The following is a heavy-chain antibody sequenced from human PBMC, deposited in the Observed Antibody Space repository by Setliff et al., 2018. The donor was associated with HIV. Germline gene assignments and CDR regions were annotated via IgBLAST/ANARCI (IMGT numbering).Heavy chain of an antibody. V-gene: IGHV4-39*01. J-gene: IGHJ5*02. CDR3: ARVPVAGANWFDP. D-gene: IGHD2-21*01. Sequence: SETLSLTCSVSGVSINRTDHYWGWIRQSPGKSLEWIGSVSQSGSTYYNPSLKSRITISVDRSKNLFSLKLISVTAADQGVYYCARVPVAGANWFDPWGLGTLVT. CDR2: VSQSGST. CDR1: GVSINRTDHY.